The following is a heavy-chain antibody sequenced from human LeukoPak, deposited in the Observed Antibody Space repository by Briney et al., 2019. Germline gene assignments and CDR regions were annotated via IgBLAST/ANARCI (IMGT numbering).Heavy chain of an antibody. Sequence: PSETLSLTCAVYGGSFSGYYWSWIRQPPGKGLEWIGEINHSGSTNYNPSLKSRVTISVDTSKNQFSLKLSSVTAADTAVYYCARFRPNYDSSGYYYFAHIQPYYYYYMDVWGKGTTVTVSS. J-gene: IGHJ6*03. CDR1: GGSFSGYY. CDR2: INHSGST. V-gene: IGHV4-34*01. CDR3: ARFRPNYDSSGYYYFAHIQPYYYYYMDV. D-gene: IGHD3-22*01.